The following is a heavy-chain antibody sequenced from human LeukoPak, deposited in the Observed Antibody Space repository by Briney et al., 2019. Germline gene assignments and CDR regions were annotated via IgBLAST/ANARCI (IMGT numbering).Heavy chain of an antibody. CDR3: ARDLCSGGRCRYAEY. J-gene: IGHJ4*02. CDR2: IWNDASHD. D-gene: IGHD2-15*01. Sequence: HPGRSLRLSCAASGFTFSTYGMHWVRQAPGKGLEWVAVIWNDASHDNYADSVRGRFTISRDNSKNTLSLQMNSLRAEDTAVYYCARDLCSGGRCRYAEYWGQGALVTVSS. CDR1: GFTFSTYG. V-gene: IGHV3-33*01.